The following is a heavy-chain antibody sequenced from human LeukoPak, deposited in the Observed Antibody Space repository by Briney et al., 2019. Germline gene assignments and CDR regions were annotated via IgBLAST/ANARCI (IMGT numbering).Heavy chain of an antibody. D-gene: IGHD3-3*01. V-gene: IGHV1-24*01. Sequence: ASVKVSCKVSGYTLTELSMHWVRQAPGKGLEWMGGFDPEDGETIYAQKFQGRVTMTEDTSTDTAYMELSSLRSEDTAVYYCARGTITIFGVAVAYWFDPWGQGTLVTVSS. CDR1: GYTLTELS. CDR2: FDPEDGET. J-gene: IGHJ5*02. CDR3: ARGTITIFGVAVAYWFDP.